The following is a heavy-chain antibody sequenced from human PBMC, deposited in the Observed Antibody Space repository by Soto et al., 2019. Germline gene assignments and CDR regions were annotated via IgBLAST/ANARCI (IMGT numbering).Heavy chain of an antibody. CDR2: INGDGSDI. V-gene: IGHV3-74*03. CDR3: AKSMGGTANGMDV. Sequence: GGSLRLSCGASGFDFRNYWMHWVRQAPGKGLVWVSRINGDGSDIKYADSVKGRFTISRDNAKNTVYLQMNSLRADDTAVYYCAKSMGGTANGMDVWGQGPTVTVSS. J-gene: IGHJ6*02. CDR1: GFDFRNYW. D-gene: IGHD2-15*01.